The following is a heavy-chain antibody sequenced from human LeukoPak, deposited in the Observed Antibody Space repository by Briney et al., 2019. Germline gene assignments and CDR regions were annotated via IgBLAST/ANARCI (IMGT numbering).Heavy chain of an antibody. CDR3: ARGAYYNILTGFRGRILGFDY. CDR2: IRYDRNNK. CDR1: GFTFSSYG. Sequence: GGSLRLSCAASGFTFSSYGMHWVRQAPGKGLEWVTFIRYDRNNKYYADSVKDRFTISRDNSKNTLYLQMNSLRAEDTAVYFCARGAYYNILTGFRGRILGFDYWGQGTLVTVSS. V-gene: IGHV3-30*02. D-gene: IGHD3-9*01. J-gene: IGHJ4*02.